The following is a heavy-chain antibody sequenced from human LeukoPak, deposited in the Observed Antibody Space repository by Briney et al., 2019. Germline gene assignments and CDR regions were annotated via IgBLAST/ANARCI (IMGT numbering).Heavy chain of an antibody. V-gene: IGHV4-34*12. Sequence: SETLSLTCAVYGGSFSGYYWTWIRQPPGKGLEWIGEIIDTGSTKYNSSLKSRVTISVGTSKNQFSLSLDSVTAADTAVYYCARGLASGYPPIPFDYWGQGTLVTVSS. CDR2: IIDTGST. D-gene: IGHD3-3*01. J-gene: IGHJ4*02. CDR3: ARGLASGYPPIPFDY. CDR1: GGSFSGYY.